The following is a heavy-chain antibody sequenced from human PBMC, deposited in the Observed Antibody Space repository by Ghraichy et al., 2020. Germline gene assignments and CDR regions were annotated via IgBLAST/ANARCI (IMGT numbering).Heavy chain of an antibody. CDR3: ARECGYYGSGSDTFDF. J-gene: IGHJ4*02. CDR2: VYSSGRT. CDR1: GDSVASDDHY. V-gene: IGHV4-61*08. Sequence: SETLSLTCTVSGDSVASDDHYWSWIRQPPGKGLEWIGYVYSSGRTNYNPSLRSRVTISVDTSNNQFYLRLNSVTAADTAVYYCARECGYYGSGSDTFDFWGQGTLVTVSS. D-gene: IGHD3-10*01.